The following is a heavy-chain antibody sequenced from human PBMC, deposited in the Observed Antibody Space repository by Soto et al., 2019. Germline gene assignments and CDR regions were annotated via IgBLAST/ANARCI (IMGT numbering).Heavy chain of an antibody. CDR2: ISINGNS. D-gene: IGHD1-7*01. Sequence: QVQVKESGPGLVKPSETLSLTCTVSGGSITDYSWSWIRQSAGKGLEWLGRISINGNSHYHPSLRSRVNMTIETSKNQFALNLRSVTAADTAVYYCARASGDNWTYEVDWGQGTLVTVSS. CDR1: GGSITDYS. CDR3: ARASGDNWTYEVD. V-gene: IGHV4-4*07. J-gene: IGHJ4*02.